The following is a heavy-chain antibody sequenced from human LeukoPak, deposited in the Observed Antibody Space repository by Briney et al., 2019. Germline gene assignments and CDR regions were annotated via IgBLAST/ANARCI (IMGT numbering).Heavy chain of an antibody. CDR3: ARVFSGWYFYFDN. V-gene: IGHV3-74*01. Sequence: PGGSLRLSCAASGFTFSSYWMHWVRQAPGKGLVWVSRINSDGSSTTYADSAKGRFTISRDNAKNTLYLQMNSLRAEDTGVYFCARVFSGWYFYFDNWGQGTLVTVSS. CDR2: INSDGSST. CDR1: GFTFSSYW. D-gene: IGHD6-19*01. J-gene: IGHJ4*02.